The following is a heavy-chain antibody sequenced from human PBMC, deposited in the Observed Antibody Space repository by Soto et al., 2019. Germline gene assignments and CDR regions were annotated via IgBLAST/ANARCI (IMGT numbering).Heavy chain of an antibody. Sequence: PGGSLRLSCAASRFTFDNYAMSWVRQAPGKGLEWVSIISHNGDSTYYADSVKARFTVSRDNSKNRLYLQMNRLRVEDTAVYYCARDPGMFCGDAGCYSKSYGMDVWGQGTTVTVSS. CDR2: ISHNGDST. V-gene: IGHV3-23*01. J-gene: IGHJ6*02. CDR1: RFTFDNYA. D-gene: IGHD2-15*01. CDR3: ARDPGMFCGDAGCYSKSYGMDV.